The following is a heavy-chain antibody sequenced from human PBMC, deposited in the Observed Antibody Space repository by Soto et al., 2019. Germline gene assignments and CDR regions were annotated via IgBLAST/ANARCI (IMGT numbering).Heavy chain of an antibody. D-gene: IGHD3-10*01. V-gene: IGHV4-31*03. Sequence: QVQLQESGPGLVKPSQTLSLTCTVSGGSISSGGYYWSWIRQHPGKGLEWIGYINYSGSTYYHPSPKRRVTISVDMSKYQFSRKLSSVTAADPAVYFCAPILIGGHWFDPWCQGTLVTVSS. J-gene: IGHJ5*02. CDR2: INYSGST. CDR3: APILIGGHWFDP. CDR1: GGSISSGGYY.